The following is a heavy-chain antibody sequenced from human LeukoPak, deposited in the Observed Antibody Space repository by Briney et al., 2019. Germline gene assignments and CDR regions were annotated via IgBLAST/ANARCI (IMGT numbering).Heavy chain of an antibody. CDR2: VDPEDGET. Sequence: ASVKVSCKVSGYTFTDYYMHWVHQAPGKGLEWMGLVDPEDGETIYAEKFQGRVTITADTSTDTAYMELSSLRSEDTAVYYCATRLRSNLLDYWGQGTLVTVSS. CDR3: ATRLRSNLLDY. V-gene: IGHV1-69-2*01. CDR1: GYTFTDYY. J-gene: IGHJ4*02. D-gene: IGHD4-17*01.